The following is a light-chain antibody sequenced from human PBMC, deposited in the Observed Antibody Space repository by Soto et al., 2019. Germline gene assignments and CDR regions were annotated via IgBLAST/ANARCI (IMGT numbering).Light chain of an antibody. J-gene: IGKJ5*01. CDR3: QQYGSSPQDT. Sequence: EIVLTQSPGTLSLSPGEIATLSCRASQSVSSSYLAWYQQKPGQAPSLLIYGASSRATGIPDRFSGSGSGTDFTLTISRLEPEDFAVYYCQQYGSSPQDTFGQGTRLEIK. CDR1: QSVSSSY. CDR2: GAS. V-gene: IGKV3-20*01.